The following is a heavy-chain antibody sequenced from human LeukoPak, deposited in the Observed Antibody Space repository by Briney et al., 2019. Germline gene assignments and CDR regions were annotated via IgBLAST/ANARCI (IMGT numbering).Heavy chain of an antibody. Sequence: ASEKVSCKASGYTFTSYAMHWVRQAPGQRLEWMGWINAGNGNTKYSQEFQGGVTITRDTSASTAYMELSSLRSEDMAVYYCATESPYSGSYYARFDPWGQGTLVTVSS. D-gene: IGHD1-26*01. CDR3: ATESPYSGSYYARFDP. V-gene: IGHV1-3*03. J-gene: IGHJ5*02. CDR2: INAGNGNT. CDR1: GYTFTSYA.